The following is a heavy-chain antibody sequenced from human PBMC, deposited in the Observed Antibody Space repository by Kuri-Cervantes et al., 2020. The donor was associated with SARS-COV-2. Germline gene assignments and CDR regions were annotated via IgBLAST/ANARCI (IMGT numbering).Heavy chain of an antibody. CDR1: GGSFSGYY. J-gene: IGHJ3*02. V-gene: IGHV4-34*01. D-gene: IGHD4-17*01. CDR2: INHSGST. CDR3: ATATVTTYGAFDI. Sequence: SETLSLTCAVYGGSFSGYYWSWIRQPPGKGLEWIGEINHSGSTNYNPSLKSRVTISVDTSKNQFPLKLSSVTAADTAVYYCATATVTTYGAFDIWGQGTMVTVSS.